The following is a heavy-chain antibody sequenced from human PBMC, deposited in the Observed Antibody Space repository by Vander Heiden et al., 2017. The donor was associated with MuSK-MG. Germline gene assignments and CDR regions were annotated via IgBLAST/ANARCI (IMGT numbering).Heavy chain of an antibody. J-gene: IGHJ4*02. CDR3: ARDRRVVVVAATPVLYYFDY. Sequence: QVQLVQSGAEVKKPGASVTVSCKASGYTFTSYYMHWVRQAPGQGLEWMGKINPSGGSTSYAQKFQGRVTMTRDTSTSTVYMELSSLRSEDTAVYYCARDRRVVVVAATPVLYYFDYWGQGTLVTVSS. CDR2: INPSGGST. D-gene: IGHD2-15*01. CDR1: GYTFTSYY. V-gene: IGHV1-46*01.